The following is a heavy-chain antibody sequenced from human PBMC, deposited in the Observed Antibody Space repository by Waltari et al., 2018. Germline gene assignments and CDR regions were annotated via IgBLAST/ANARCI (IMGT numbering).Heavy chain of an antibody. Sequence: QVNLVESGGGVVQPGGSLKLPCATSGFTFRNFGMHWFRQAPGKGLEWVALIWFDGSDKFYADSVRGRFTISRDNSARTLYLDMDSLRLDDTAMYYCAKDAFGNTYLDFWGQGTLVTVSS. CDR1: GFTFRNFG. CDR3: AKDAFGNTYLDF. J-gene: IGHJ4*02. CDR2: IWFDGSDK. V-gene: IGHV3-30*02. D-gene: IGHD2-2*02.